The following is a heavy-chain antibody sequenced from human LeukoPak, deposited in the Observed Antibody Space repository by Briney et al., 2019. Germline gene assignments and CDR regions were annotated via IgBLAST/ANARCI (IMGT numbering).Heavy chain of an antibody. Sequence: ASVKVSCKASGYTLTSYDINWVRQAPGQGLEWMGWISAYNGNTNYAQKLQGRVTMTTDTSTSTAYMELRSLRSDDTAVYYCEIAAAVGDYYMDVWGKGTTVTVSS. CDR3: EIAAAVGDYYMDV. CDR1: GYTLTSYD. CDR2: ISAYNGNT. J-gene: IGHJ6*03. V-gene: IGHV1-18*01. D-gene: IGHD6-13*01.